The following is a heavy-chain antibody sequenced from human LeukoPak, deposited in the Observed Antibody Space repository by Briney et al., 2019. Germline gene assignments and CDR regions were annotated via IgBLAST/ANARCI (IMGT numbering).Heavy chain of an antibody. Sequence: GGSLRLSCAASGFTFSSYWMSWVRQAPGKGLEWVANIKQDGSEKYYVDSVKGRFTISRDNAKNSLYLQMNSLSAEDTALYHCARGLTIVVAGTGDYWGQGTLVTVSS. D-gene: IGHD6-19*01. V-gene: IGHV3-7*03. J-gene: IGHJ4*02. CDR3: ARGLTIVVAGTGDY. CDR2: IKQDGSEK. CDR1: GFTFSSYW.